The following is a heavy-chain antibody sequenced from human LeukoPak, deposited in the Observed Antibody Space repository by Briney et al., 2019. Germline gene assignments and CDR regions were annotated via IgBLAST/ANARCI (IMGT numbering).Heavy chain of an antibody. CDR1: AYTFTSYV. D-gene: IGHD5-18*01. Sequence: GASVKVSCKASAYTFTSYVISWVRQAPGQGLEWMGWINPYNGNTNYAQKFQGRVTLTTDTSTSTAYMELRSLRSDDTAVYYCARGDTADLDYWGQGTLVTVSS. CDR2: INPYNGNT. CDR3: ARGDTADLDY. V-gene: IGHV1-18*01. J-gene: IGHJ4*02.